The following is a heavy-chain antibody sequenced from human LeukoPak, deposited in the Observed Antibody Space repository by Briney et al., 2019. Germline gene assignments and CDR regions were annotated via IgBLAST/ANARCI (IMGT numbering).Heavy chain of an antibody. Sequence: ASVKVSCKASGYTFTSYDINWVRQATGQGLEWMGWMNPNSGNTGYAQKFQGRVTMTRNTSISTAYMELSSLRSEDTAVYYCATYRLITGTTSLGMDVWGKGTTVTVSS. CDR2: MNPNSGNT. V-gene: IGHV1-8*01. J-gene: IGHJ6*04. D-gene: IGHD1-14*01. CDR3: ATYRLITGTTSLGMDV. CDR1: GYTFTSYD.